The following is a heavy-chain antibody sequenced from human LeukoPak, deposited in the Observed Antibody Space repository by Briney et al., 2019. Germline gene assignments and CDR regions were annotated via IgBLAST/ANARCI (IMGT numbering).Heavy chain of an antibody. D-gene: IGHD3-16*01. J-gene: IGHJ6*03. V-gene: IGHV4-59*01. CDR2: IYYSGST. Sequence: SETLSLTCTVSGGSINSYYWSWIRQPPGKGLEWIGYIYYSGSTNYNPSLKSRVTISVDTSKNQFSLKLSSVTAAATAVYYCARETSQKGAHYMDVWGEGTTVTISS. CDR3: ARETSQKGAHYMDV. CDR1: GGSINSYY.